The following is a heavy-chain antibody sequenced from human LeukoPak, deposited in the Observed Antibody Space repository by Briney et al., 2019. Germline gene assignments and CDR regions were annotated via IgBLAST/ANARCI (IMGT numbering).Heavy chain of an antibody. CDR2: ISGSGGST. J-gene: IGHJ5*02. D-gene: IGHD3-22*01. CDR1: GFTFSSYA. CDR3: AKNGWGYYYDSSGNWFDP. V-gene: IGHV3-23*01. Sequence: GGFLRLSCAASGFTFSSYAMSWVRQAPGKGLEWVSAISGSGGSTYYADSVKGRFTISRDNSKNTLYLQMNSLRAEDTAVYYCAKNGWGYYYDSSGNWFDPWGQGTLVTVSS.